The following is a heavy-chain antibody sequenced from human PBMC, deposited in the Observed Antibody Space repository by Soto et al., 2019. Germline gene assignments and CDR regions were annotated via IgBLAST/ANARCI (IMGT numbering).Heavy chain of an antibody. J-gene: IGHJ5*02. D-gene: IGHD3-22*01. CDR1: GYSFTSHW. V-gene: IGHV5-51*01. Sequence: GESLKISCKGSGYSFTSHWIAWVRQMPGKGLEWMGIISPDDSDTRYSPSFQGQVTISADKSSSTAYLQWSSLKASDTAMYYCARLTYFFDSSGFYYDPWGQGTLVTAPQ. CDR2: ISPDDSDT. CDR3: ARLTYFFDSSGFYYDP.